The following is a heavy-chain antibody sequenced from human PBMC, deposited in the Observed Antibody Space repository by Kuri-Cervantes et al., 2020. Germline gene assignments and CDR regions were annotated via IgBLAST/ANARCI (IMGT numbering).Heavy chain of an antibody. J-gene: IGHJ4*02. D-gene: IGHD3-10*01. V-gene: IGHV3-30*18. CDR3: VKDRGSGFFDY. Sequence: GESLKISCAASGFNFSSYGMHWVRLAPGKGLEWVAVIYYDGSNKYYADSVKGRFTISRDNSKNTLYLQMNSLRTEDTAVYYCVKDRGSGFFDYWGQGSLVTVSS. CDR2: IYYDGSNK. CDR1: GFNFSSYG.